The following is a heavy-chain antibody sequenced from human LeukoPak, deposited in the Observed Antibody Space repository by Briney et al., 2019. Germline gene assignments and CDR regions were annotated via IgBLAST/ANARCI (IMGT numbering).Heavy chain of an antibody. Sequence: PGGSLRLSCAASGFTFSSYGMQWVRQAPGKGLEWVANIKQDGSEKYYVDSVKGRFTISRDNAKNSLYLQMNSLRAEDTAVYYCARDSSWYAYYYYGVDVWGQGTTVTVSS. J-gene: IGHJ6*02. CDR1: GFTFSSYG. CDR3: ARDSSWYAYYYYGVDV. V-gene: IGHV3-7*01. D-gene: IGHD6-13*01. CDR2: IKQDGSEK.